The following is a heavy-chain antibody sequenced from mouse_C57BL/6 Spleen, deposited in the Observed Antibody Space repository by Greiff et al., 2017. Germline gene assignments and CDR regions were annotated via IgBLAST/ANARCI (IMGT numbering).Heavy chain of an antibody. CDR3: ARYGNYDFDY. CDR2: IDPSDSYT. Sequence: QVQLQQPGAELVMPGASVKLSCKASGYTFTSYWMNWVKQRPGQGLEWIGEIDPSDSYTNYNQKFKGKATLTVDKSSSTAYMQLSSLTSEDSAVYYCARYGNYDFDYWGQGTTLTVSS. CDR1: GYTFTSYW. J-gene: IGHJ2*01. D-gene: IGHD2-1*01. V-gene: IGHV1-69*01.